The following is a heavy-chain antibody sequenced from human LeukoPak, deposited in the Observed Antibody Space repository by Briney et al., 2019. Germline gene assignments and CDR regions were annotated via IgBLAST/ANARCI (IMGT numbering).Heavy chain of an antibody. D-gene: IGHD6-19*01. CDR3: ASLAVAALLFDY. Sequence: SETLSLTCTVSGYSISSGYYWGWIRQPPGKGLEWIGSIYHSGSTYYNPSLKSRVTISVDTSKNQFSLKLSSVTAAGTAVYYCASLAVAALLFDYWGQGTLVTVSS. CDR2: IYHSGST. V-gene: IGHV4-38-2*02. CDR1: GYSISSGYY. J-gene: IGHJ4*02.